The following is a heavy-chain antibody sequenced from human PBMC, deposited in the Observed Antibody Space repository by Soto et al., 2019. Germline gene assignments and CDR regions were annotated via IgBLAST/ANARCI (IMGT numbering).Heavy chain of an antibody. CDR3: AKSSMIVVVTYFDY. J-gene: IGHJ4*02. CDR1: GXTLSSYS. Sequence: GSLRLACAASGXTLSSYSMSWVRQAPGKGLEWVSAIIGSGGSTYYEDSVKGRFTISRDNSKNTLYLQMNSMRAEDTAVYYCAKSSMIVVVTYFDYWGQGTLGTVS. CDR2: IIGSGGST. V-gene: IGHV3-23*01. D-gene: IGHD3-22*01.